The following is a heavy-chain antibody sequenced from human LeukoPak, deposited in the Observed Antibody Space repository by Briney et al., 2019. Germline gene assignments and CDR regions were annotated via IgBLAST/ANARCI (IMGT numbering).Heavy chain of an antibody. CDR2: IGGNGGTT. Sequence: GGSLRLSCAASGFTSSSHAMSWVRQSPGKGLEWVSAIGGNGGTTYYADSVKGRFTISRDNSKNTLYLQMNCLSAEDTAVYYCSKDRGGTYGDYFDYWGQGTLVTVSS. D-gene: IGHD4-17*01. V-gene: IGHV3-23*01. J-gene: IGHJ4*02. CDR1: GFTSSSHA. CDR3: SKDRGGTYGDYFDY.